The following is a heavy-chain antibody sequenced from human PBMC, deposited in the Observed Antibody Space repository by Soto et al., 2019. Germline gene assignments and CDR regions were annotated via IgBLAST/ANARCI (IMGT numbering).Heavy chain of an antibody. V-gene: IGHV4-30-2*01. CDR1: GGAISRGGYS. J-gene: IGHJ4*02. CDR3: AAGGGLPRYY. CDR2: IYHSGST. D-gene: IGHD5-12*01. Sequence: QLQLQESGSGLVKASQTRSLTCAVAGGAISRGGYSWSWIRQPPGKGLEWIGYIYHSGSTYYNPSLKSRVTISVDRSKNQFSLKLSSVTAADTAVYYCAAGGGLPRYYWGQGTLVTVSS.